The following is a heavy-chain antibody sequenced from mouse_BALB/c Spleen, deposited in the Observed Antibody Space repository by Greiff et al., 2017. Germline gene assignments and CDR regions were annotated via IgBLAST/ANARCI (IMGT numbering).Heavy chain of an antibody. D-gene: IGHD2-10*01. CDR1: GYTFSSYW. CDR3: ASPYPLNYAMDY. J-gene: IGHJ4*01. Sequence: VQLQQSGAELMKPGASVKISCKATGYTFSSYWIEWVKQRPGHGLEWIGEILPGSGSTNYNEKFKGEATFTADTSSNTAYMQLSSLTSEDSAVYYCASPYPLNYAMDYWGQGTSVTVSS. V-gene: IGHV1-9*01. CDR2: ILPGSGST.